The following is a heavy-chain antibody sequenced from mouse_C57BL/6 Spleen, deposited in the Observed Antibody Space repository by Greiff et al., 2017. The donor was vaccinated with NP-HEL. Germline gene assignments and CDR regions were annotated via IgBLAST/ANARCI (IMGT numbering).Heavy chain of an antibody. CDR2: IYPGSGSN. CDR3: ARSPYYYGPFAY. Sequence: VQLQQPGAELVKPGASVKMSCKASGYTFTSYWITWVKQRPGQGLEWIGDIYPGSGSNNYNEKFKSKATLTVDTSSSTAYMQLSSLTSEDSAVYYCARSPYYYGPFAYWGQGTLVTVSA. V-gene: IGHV1-55*01. D-gene: IGHD1-1*01. J-gene: IGHJ3*01. CDR1: GYTFTSYW.